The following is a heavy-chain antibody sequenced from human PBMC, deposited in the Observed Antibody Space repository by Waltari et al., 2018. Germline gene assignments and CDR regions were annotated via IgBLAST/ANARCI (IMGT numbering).Heavy chain of an antibody. V-gene: IGHV4-39*01. Sequence: QLQLKESGPGLVKPSETLSLTCTVSGGSISRSSYYWAWIRQTPAKGLEWIGNIYYGGSSYYNPSLKGRVTISVDTFKNQFSLKVNSVTAADTAVYFCARLDSPMVRGVLFDYWGRGSLVTVSS. CDR3: ARLDSPMVRGVLFDY. J-gene: IGHJ4*02. CDR1: GGSISRSSYY. D-gene: IGHD3-10*01. CDR2: IYYGGSS.